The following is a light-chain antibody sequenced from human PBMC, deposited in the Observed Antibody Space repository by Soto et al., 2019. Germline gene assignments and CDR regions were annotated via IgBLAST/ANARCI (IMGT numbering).Light chain of an antibody. V-gene: IGKV3-11*01. J-gene: IGKJ1*01. CDR3: QQRRNGPGT. CDR2: DAS. CDR1: QSVNSY. Sequence: EIVLTQSPATLSLSPGKRATLSCRASQSVNSYLAWYQQNPGQAPRLLIHDASNRATGIPARFSGSGSGTDFSLAISSLELEDFAVYYCQQRRNGPGTYAQGTKVDIK.